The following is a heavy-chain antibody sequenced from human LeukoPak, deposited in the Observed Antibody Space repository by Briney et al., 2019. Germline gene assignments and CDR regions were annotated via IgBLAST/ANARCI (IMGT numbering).Heavy chain of an antibody. CDR2: IIPIFGTA. Sequence: SVKVSCKASGGTFSSYAISWVRQAPGQGLKWMGGIIPIFGTANYARKFQGRVTITADESTSTAYMELSGLRSEDTAVYYCSKLLAYYYYMDVWGKGTTVTVSS. J-gene: IGHJ6*03. D-gene: IGHD1-1*01. CDR1: GGTFSSYA. CDR3: SKLLAYYYYMDV. V-gene: IGHV1-69*01.